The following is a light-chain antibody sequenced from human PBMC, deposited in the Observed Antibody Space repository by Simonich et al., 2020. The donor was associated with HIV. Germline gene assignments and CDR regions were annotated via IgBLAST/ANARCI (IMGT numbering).Light chain of an antibody. CDR3: QQYYSSALT. CDR2: GAA. Sequence: DIVMTQSPDSLPVSLGERATINCKSSQSVLYSSSNKNYLAWYQHKPGQPPKLLIYGAATRDAGVPDRFSGSGSGTDFTLTISSLQAEDVALYYCQQYYSSALTFGGGTKVGIK. V-gene: IGKV4-1*01. CDR1: QSVLYSSSNKNY. J-gene: IGKJ4*01.